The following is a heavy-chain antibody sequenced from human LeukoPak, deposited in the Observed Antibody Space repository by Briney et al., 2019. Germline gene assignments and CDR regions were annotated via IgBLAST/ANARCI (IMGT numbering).Heavy chain of an antibody. CDR2: IYYSGST. D-gene: IGHD2-2*01. J-gene: IGHJ5*02. CDR1: GGSISSYY. CDR3: ARRMSLGYCSSTSCPGFYNWFDP. Sequence: PSETLSLTCTVPGGSISSYYWSWIRQPPGKGLEWIGYIYYSGSTNYNPSLKSRVTISVDTSKNQFSLKLSSVTAADTAVYYCARRMSLGYCSSTSCPGFYNWFDPWGQGTLVTVSS. V-gene: IGHV4-59*01.